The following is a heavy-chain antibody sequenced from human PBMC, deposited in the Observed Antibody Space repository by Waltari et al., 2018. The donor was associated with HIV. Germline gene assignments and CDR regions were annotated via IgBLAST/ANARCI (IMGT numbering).Heavy chain of an antibody. D-gene: IGHD6-19*01. V-gene: IGHV4-39*01. CDR1: SGYITQSYY. Sequence: QLQLQESGPELVKPSETLSLTCTVSSGYITQSYYWGWVRQSPGTGLEWIGSIYSNGVSHYAPSLKSRVALSVDMSKNQFSLTLTAVTAADTSRYFCVALRTVTGTIDKWGQGTLVTVS. CDR2: IYSNGVS. J-gene: IGHJ4*02. CDR3: VALRTVTGTIDK.